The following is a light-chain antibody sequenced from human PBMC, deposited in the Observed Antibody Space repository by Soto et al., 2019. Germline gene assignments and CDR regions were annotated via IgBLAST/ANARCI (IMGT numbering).Light chain of an antibody. V-gene: IGKV3-11*01. CDR2: DAS. J-gene: IGKJ1*01. CDR3: QQRSNWPRWT. Sequence: EVVLTQSPATLPLSPGERATVSCRASQSVSSYLAWYQQKPGQAPRLLIYDASNRATGIPARFSGSGSGTDFTLTISSLEPEDFAVYYCQQRSNWPRWTFGQGTKVAIK. CDR1: QSVSSY.